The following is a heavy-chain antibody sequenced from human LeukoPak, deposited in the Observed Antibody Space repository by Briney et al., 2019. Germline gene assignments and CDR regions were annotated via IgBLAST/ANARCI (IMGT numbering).Heavy chain of an antibody. Sequence: PGRSLRLSCAASGFTFDDYAMHWVRQAPGKGLEWVSGISWDSGSIGYADSVKGRFTISRDNAKNSLYLQMNSLRAEDTALYYCAKDLGIDWGQGTLVTVSS. CDR1: GFTFDDYA. D-gene: IGHD2-15*01. CDR3: AKDLGID. V-gene: IGHV3-9*01. CDR2: ISWDSGSI. J-gene: IGHJ4*02.